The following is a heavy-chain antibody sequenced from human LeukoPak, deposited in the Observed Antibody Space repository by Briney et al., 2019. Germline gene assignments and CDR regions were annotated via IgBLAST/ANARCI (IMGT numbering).Heavy chain of an antibody. J-gene: IGHJ4*02. CDR2: ISSSSSYM. Sequence: PGGSLRLSCAAYGFTFSSYSMNWVRQAPGKGLEWVSSISSSSSYMYYADSVKGRFTISRDNAKNSLYLQMNSLRAEDTALYYCARVRRELLYNFDYWGQGTLVTVSS. V-gene: IGHV3-21*01. D-gene: IGHD1-26*01. CDR1: GFTFSSYS. CDR3: ARVRRELLYNFDY.